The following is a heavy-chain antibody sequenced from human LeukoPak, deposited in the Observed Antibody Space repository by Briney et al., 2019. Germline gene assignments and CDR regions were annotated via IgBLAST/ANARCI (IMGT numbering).Heavy chain of an antibody. CDR3: VKPPEWLRLRADVFET. Sequence: GGSLRLSCAASGFSFSTYGMSWVRQSPGKGLEGVSGISGSGDHTYHGDSVRGRFTISRDNSNNTLYLEMTSLIVGDTALYYCVKPPEWLRLRADVFETWGQGTMVTVSS. CDR1: GFSFSTYG. V-gene: IGHV3-23*01. D-gene: IGHD5-12*01. CDR2: ISGSGDHT. J-gene: IGHJ3*02.